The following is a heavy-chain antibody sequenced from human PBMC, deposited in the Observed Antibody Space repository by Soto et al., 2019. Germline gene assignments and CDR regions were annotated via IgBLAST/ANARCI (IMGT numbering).Heavy chain of an antibody. Sequence: PSETLSLTCTVSGGSISSGGYYWSWIRQHPGKGLEWIGYIYYSGSTYYNPSLKSRVTTSVDTSKNQFSLKLSSVTAADTAVYYCARDLPSRGPGWFDPWGQGTLVTVS. CDR2: IYYSGST. V-gene: IGHV4-31*03. CDR3: ARDLPSRGPGWFDP. J-gene: IGHJ5*02. CDR1: GGSISSGGYY.